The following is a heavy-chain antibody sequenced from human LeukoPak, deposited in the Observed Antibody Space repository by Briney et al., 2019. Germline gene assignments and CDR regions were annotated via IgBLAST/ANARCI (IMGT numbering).Heavy chain of an antibody. Sequence: PGGTLRLSCAASGFTFRTYRMHWVRQAPGKGLVWFSRINSDGSTTTYADSVKGRFTISRDNAKNTLYLLMNSLRGEDTAVYYCARGSDSTWYNPFDYWGQGTVVTVSS. CDR1: GFTFRTYR. D-gene: IGHD6-13*01. V-gene: IGHV3-74*01. CDR3: ARGSDSTWYNPFDY. CDR2: INSDGSTT. J-gene: IGHJ4*02.